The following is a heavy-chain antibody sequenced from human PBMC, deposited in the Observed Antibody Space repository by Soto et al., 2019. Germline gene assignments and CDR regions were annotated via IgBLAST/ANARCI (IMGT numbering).Heavy chain of an antibody. CDR3: ARSYYDILYP. CDR1: GGSFSGYY. J-gene: IGHJ5*02. CDR2: INHSGST. Sequence: QVQLQQWGAGLLKPSETLSLTCAVYGGSFSGYYWSWIRQPPGKGLEWIGEINHSGSTNYNPSLKSRVTISVDTSKNQFSLKLSSVTAADTAVYYCARSYYDILYPWGQGTLVTVSS. D-gene: IGHD3-9*01. V-gene: IGHV4-34*01.